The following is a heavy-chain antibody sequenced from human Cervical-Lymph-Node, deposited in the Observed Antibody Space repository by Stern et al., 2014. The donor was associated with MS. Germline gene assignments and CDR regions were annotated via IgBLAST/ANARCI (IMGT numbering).Heavy chain of an antibody. J-gene: IGHJ4*02. CDR1: GYTFTSYW. CDR3: ARQRYFDY. CDR2: IFPGGSDI. Sequence: VQLVQSGPEVKRPGESLKISCQASGYTFTSYWIGWVRQMPGKGLEWIAIIFPGGSDIRYSPSFQGQAPISADKSSSTAYLQWNNLKASDTAIYYCARQRYFDYWGQGTLVTVSS. V-gene: IGHV5-51*01.